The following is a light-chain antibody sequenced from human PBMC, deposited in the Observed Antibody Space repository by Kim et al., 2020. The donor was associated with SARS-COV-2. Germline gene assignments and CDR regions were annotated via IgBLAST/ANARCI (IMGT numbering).Light chain of an antibody. CDR2: EVS. J-gene: IGLJ2*01. V-gene: IGLV2-8*01. Sequence: IPAPAPIRDVVGYNYVSWYQQHPGKAPKLMFYEVSKRPSGVPDRFSGSKSGNTASLTVSGLQAEDEADYYCSSYAGSNNLVFGGGTQLTVL. CDR1: IRDVVGYNY. CDR3: SSYAGSNNLV.